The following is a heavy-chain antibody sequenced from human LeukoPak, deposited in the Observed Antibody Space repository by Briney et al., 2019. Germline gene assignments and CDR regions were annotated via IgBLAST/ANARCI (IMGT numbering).Heavy chain of an antibody. CDR2: IHHSGST. CDR3: ARRLWFRWFDP. Sequence: PSETLSLTCAVYGGSFSGYYWSWIRQPPGKGLEWIGEIHHSGSTNYNPSLKSRVTISVDTSKNQFSLKLSSVTAADTAVYYCARRLWFRWFDPWGQGTLVTVSS. J-gene: IGHJ5*02. CDR1: GGSFSGYY. D-gene: IGHD3-10*01. V-gene: IGHV4-34*01.